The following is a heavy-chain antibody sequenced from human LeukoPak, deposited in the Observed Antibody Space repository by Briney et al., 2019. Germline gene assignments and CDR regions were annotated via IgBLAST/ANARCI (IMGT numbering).Heavy chain of an antibody. CDR2: ISGSSYI. J-gene: IGHJ4*02. D-gene: IGHD6-19*01. V-gene: IGHV3-21*01. CDR3: ARDTVSGWPFDY. Sequence: GGSLRLSCAASGFTFSSYSMNWVRQAPGKGLEWVSSISGSSYIYYADSVKGRFTISRDNAKNSLYLQMNSLRAEDTAVYYCARDTVSGWPFDYWGQGTLVTVSS. CDR1: GFTFSSYS.